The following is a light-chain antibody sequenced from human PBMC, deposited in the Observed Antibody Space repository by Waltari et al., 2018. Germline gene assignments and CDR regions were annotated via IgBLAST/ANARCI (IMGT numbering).Light chain of an antibody. CDR1: SSDVGDYRY. CDR2: DVI. V-gene: IGLV2-14*03. CDR3: SSYTTGSTLI. J-gene: IGLJ2*01. Sequence: QSALTQPASVSGSPGQSITISCAGTSSDVGDYRYVSWYQQHPGKAPKLIIYDVINRPSGVSSRFSGSKSGNTASLTVSGLRAEDEADYYCSSYTTGSTLIFGGGTKLTVL.